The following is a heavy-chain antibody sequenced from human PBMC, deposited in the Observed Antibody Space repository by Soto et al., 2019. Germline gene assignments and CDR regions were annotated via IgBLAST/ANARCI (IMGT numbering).Heavy chain of an antibody. CDR3: AGDRGFRGVLWFDP. V-gene: IGHV3-48*02. CDR2: ISSGRKTI. J-gene: IGHJ5*02. CDR1: GCTFSSYS. D-gene: IGHD3-10*01. Sequence: ESQLVEAGGGLGQPGGSLRLSCTASGCTFSSYSMNWVRQAPGKGLEWVSYISSGRKTIQYADSVKVRFTISRDNAKNSLYLQMNSLRDENTAIYYCAGDRGFRGVLWFDPRGQGTLVTVSS.